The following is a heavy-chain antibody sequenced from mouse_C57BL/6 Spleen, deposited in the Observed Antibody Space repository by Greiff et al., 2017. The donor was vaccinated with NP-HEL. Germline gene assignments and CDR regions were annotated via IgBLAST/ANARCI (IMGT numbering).Heavy chain of an antibody. V-gene: IGHV1-26*01. Sequence: EVQLQQSGPELVKPGASVKISCKASGYTFTDYYMNWVKQSHGKSLEWIGDINPNNGGTSYNQKFKGKATLTVDKSSSTAYMELRSLTSEDSAVYYCARVSHYSNTWFAYWGQGTLVTVSA. CDR2: INPNNGGT. CDR3: ARVSHYSNTWFAY. J-gene: IGHJ3*01. D-gene: IGHD2-5*01. CDR1: GYTFTDYY.